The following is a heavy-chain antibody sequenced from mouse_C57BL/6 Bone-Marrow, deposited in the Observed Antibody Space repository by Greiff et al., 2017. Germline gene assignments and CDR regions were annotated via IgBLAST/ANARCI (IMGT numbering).Heavy chain of an antibody. CDR3: ASGGILYSNYVDY. Sequence: QVQLQQSGAELARPGASVKLSCKASGYTFTSYGISWVKQRTGQGLEWIGEIYPRSGNTYYNEKFKGKATLTVDKSSSTAYMELRSLTSEDAAVYFCASGGILYSNYVDYWYQGTTLTVSS. CDR1: GYTFTSYG. D-gene: IGHD2-5*01. V-gene: IGHV1-81*01. CDR2: IYPRSGNT. J-gene: IGHJ2*01.